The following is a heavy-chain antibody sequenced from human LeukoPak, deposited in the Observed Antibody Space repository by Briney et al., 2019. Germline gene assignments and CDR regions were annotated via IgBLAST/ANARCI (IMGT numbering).Heavy chain of an antibody. Sequence: GGSLRLSCAASGFTLSTFAMSWVRQAPGKGLEWVSAISGSAGTTYYADSVKGRFTISRDNSKNTLYLQMNSLRAEDTAVYYCAREAAAAGMGTYDYWGQGTLVTVSS. V-gene: IGHV3-23*01. CDR3: AREAAAAGMGTYDY. D-gene: IGHD6-13*01. J-gene: IGHJ4*02. CDR2: ISGSAGTT. CDR1: GFTLSTFA.